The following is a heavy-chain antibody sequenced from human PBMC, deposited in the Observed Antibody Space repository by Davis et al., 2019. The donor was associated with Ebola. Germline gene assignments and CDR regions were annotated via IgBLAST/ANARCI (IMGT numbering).Heavy chain of an antibody. V-gene: IGHV3-53*05. CDR1: GFTVSSNH. CDR3: ATTQWLREFDN. D-gene: IGHD6-19*01. CDR2: IYDRST. Sequence: PGGSLRLSCAASGFTVSSNHMSWVRQAPGKGLKWVPVIYDRSTAYADSVRGRFTISRDKSNNSLYLDMNSLRVDDTAVYYCATTQWLREFDNWGQGTLVTVSS. J-gene: IGHJ4*02.